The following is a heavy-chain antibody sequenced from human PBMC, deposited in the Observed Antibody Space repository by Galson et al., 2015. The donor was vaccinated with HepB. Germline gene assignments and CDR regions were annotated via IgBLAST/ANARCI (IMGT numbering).Heavy chain of an antibody. D-gene: IGHD5-12*01. CDR2: ISGSGGST. CDR3: AKVQGGPLLSRGYSGYDYFDY. CDR1: GFTFSSYA. Sequence: SLRLSCAASGFTFSSYAMSWVRQAPGKGLEWVSAISGSGGSTYYADSVKGRFTISRDNSKNTLYLQMNSLRAEDTAVYYCAKVQGGPLLSRGYSGYDYFDYWGQGTLVTVSS. J-gene: IGHJ4*02. V-gene: IGHV3-23*01.